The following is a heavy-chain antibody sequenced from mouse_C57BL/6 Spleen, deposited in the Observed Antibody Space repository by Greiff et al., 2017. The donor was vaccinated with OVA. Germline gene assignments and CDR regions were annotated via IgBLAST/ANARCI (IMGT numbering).Heavy chain of an antibody. CDR1: GYAFSSSW. J-gene: IGHJ2*01. D-gene: IGHD2-4*01. CDR3: ARGGLRRDYFDY. V-gene: IGHV1-82*01. CDR2: IYPGDGDI. Sequence: QVQLQQSGPELVKPGASVKISCKASGYAFSSSWMNWVKQRPGQGLEWIGRIYPGDGDINYNGKFKGKATLTADKSSSTAYMQLSSLTSEDSAVYFCARGGLRRDYFDYWGQGTTLTVSS.